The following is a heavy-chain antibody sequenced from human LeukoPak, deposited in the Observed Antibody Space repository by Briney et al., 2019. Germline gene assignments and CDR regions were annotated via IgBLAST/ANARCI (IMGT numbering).Heavy chain of an antibody. V-gene: IGHV3-48*03. J-gene: IGHJ4*02. D-gene: IGHD1-26*01. CDR2: ISSSGNNI. CDR3: ARDSGLNPFDY. CDR1: GFIFNNYE. Sequence: GGSLRLSCVASGFIFNNYEINWVRQAPGKGLEWISYISSSGNNIYYADSVKGRFTISRDNAKNPLYLEMNSLRAEDTAIYYCARDSGLNPFDYWGQGTLVSVSS.